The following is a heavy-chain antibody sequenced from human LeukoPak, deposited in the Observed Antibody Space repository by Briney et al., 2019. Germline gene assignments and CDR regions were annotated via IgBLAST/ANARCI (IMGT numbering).Heavy chain of an antibody. CDR1: GGSISSSSYY. D-gene: IGHD2-2*01. V-gene: IGHV4-39*07. CDR2: IYYSGST. CDR3: ARAVVVVPAAITGWFDP. J-gene: IGHJ5*02. Sequence: SETLSLTCTVSGGSISSSSYYWGWIRQPPGKGLEWIGSIYYSGSTYYNPSLKSRVTISVDTSKNQFSLKLSSVTAADTAVYYCARAVVVVPAAITGWFDPWGQGTLVTVSS.